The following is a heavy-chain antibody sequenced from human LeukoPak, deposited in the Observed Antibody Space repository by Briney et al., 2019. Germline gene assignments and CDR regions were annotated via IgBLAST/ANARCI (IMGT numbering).Heavy chain of an antibody. Sequence: GASVKVSCKASGYTFTGYDINWVRQATGQGLEWMGWMNPNSGNTGYAQKFQGRVTMTRNTSISTAYMELSSLRSEDTAVYYCARAYCGGDCYLRSGANFRHWGQGTLVTVSS. V-gene: IGHV1-8*01. CDR2: MNPNSGNT. CDR1: GYTFTGYD. J-gene: IGHJ1*01. CDR3: ARAYCGGDCYLRSGANFRH. D-gene: IGHD2-21*02.